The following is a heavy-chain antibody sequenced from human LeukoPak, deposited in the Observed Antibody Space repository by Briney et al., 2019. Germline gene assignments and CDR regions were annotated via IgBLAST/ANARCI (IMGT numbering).Heavy chain of an antibody. CDR3: SRSQRAHVEWSSYMDV. Sequence: GGSLRLSCAASGFTFSNYAMHWVRQAPGKGLEWMSVISYDGRNKYFADSVKGRFTLSRDNSKNTLFLQMNNLIAEETAFYYWSRSQRAHVEWSSYMDVWGKGTTVTVSS. D-gene: IGHD3-3*01. CDR1: GFTFSNYA. CDR2: ISYDGRNK. V-gene: IGHV3-30*04. J-gene: IGHJ6*03.